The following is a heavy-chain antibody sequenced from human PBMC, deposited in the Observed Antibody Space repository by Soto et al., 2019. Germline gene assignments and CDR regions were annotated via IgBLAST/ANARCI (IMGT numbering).Heavy chain of an antibody. V-gene: IGHV3-23*01. Sequence: EVQLLESGGGLVQPGGSLRLSCAASGFTFSSYAMSWVRQAPGKGLEWVSAIRGSGGSTYYADSVKGRFTISRDNSKNTLYLQMNSLRAEDTAVYYCAKKSYPDTRYFDLWGRGTLVTVSS. CDR3: AKKSYPDTRYFDL. D-gene: IGHD2-21*01. J-gene: IGHJ2*01. CDR1: GFTFSSYA. CDR2: IRGSGGST.